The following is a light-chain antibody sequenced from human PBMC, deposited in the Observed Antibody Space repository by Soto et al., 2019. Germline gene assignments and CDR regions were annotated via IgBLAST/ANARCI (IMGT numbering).Light chain of an antibody. Sequence: QSVLTQPASVSGSPGQSITISCTGTSSDVGGYNYVSWYQQHPGKAPKLMIYDVSNRPSGISNRFSASKSGNTASLTISGLQAEDEADYFCSSYTSSSTQVFGTGNKVTVL. CDR1: SSDVGGYNY. V-gene: IGLV2-14*01. CDR3: SSYTSSSTQV. J-gene: IGLJ1*01. CDR2: DVS.